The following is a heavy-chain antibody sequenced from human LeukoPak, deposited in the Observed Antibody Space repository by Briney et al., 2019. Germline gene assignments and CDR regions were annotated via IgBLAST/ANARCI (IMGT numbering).Heavy chain of an antibody. J-gene: IGHJ4*02. CDR2: IYSSGTT. CDR3: ARATPGSWYYFDY. CDR1: GGSISSYY. Sequence: SETLSLTCTVSGGSISSYYWNWIRQPPAKGMEWIGYIYSSGTTNYNPSLKSRVTISLDTSKNQFSLRLSSVTAADTAVFYCARATPGSWYYFDYWGQGTLVTVSS. V-gene: IGHV4-59*01. D-gene: IGHD6-13*01.